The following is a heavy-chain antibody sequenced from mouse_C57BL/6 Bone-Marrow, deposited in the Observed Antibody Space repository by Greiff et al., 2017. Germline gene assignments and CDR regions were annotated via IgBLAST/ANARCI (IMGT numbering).Heavy chain of an antibody. CDR2: IDPSDSYT. V-gene: IGHV1-50*01. J-gene: IGHJ4*01. Sequence: QVQLQQPGAELVKPGASVKLSCKASGYTFTSYWMQWVKQRPGQGLEWIGEIDPSDSYTNYNQKVKGKATLPVDTSASTAYMQLSSLTSEDSAVYYCARCGYDFYAMDYWGQGTSVTVSS. CDR1: GYTFTSYW. CDR3: ARCGYDFYAMDY. D-gene: IGHD2-2*01.